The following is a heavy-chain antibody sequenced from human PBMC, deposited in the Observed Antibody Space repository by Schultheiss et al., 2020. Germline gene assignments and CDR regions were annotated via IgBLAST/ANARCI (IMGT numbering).Heavy chain of an antibody. V-gene: IGHV3-21*04. CDR2: ISSSSSYI. Sequence: GESLKISCAASGFTFSSYSMNWVRQAPGKGLEWVSSISSSSSYIYYADSVKGRFTISRDNSKNTLYLQMNSLRAEDTAVYYCAKGDYGAFDYWGQGTLVTVSS. J-gene: IGHJ4*02. CDR3: AKGDYGAFDY. CDR1: GFTFSSYS. D-gene: IGHD4/OR15-4a*01.